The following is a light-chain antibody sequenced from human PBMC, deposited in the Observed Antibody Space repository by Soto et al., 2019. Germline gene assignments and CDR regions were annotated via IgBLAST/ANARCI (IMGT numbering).Light chain of an antibody. CDR1: SSYVGGYNY. CDR2: DVS. J-gene: IGLJ1*01. V-gene: IGLV2-14*03. Sequence: QSVLTQPASVSGFPGQSITISCTGTSSYVGGYNYVSWYQQHPGKAPKLMIYDVSNRPSGVSNRFSGSKSGNTASLTISGLQAEDEADYYCSSYTSSSLHVFGTGTKVTVL. CDR3: SSYTSSSLHV.